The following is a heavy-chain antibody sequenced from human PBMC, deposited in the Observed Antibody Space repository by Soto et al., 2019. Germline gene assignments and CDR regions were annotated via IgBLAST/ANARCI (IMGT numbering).Heavy chain of an antibody. CDR1: GFTFSSYG. CDR2: ISYDGSNK. CDR3: AKEYPPFYYYGSGCYPDAFDI. J-gene: IGHJ3*02. Sequence: QVQLVESGGGVVQPGRSLRLSCAASGFTFSSYGMHWVRQAPGKGLEWVAVISYDGSNKYYADSVKGRFTISRDNSKNTLYLQMNSLRAEDTAVYYCAKEYPPFYYYGSGCYPDAFDIWGQGTMVTVSS. D-gene: IGHD3-10*01. V-gene: IGHV3-30*18.